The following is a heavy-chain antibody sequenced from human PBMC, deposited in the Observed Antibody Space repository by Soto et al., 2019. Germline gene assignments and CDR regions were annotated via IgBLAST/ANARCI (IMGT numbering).Heavy chain of an antibody. CDR3: AREADIVVVPAAENYGMDV. CDR2: IYYSGST. V-gene: IGHV4-31*03. D-gene: IGHD2-2*01. J-gene: IGHJ6*02. CDR1: GGSISSGGYY. Sequence: SETLSLTCTVSGGSISSGGYYWSWIRQHPGKGLEWIGYIYYSGSTYYNPSLKSRVTISVDTSKNQFSLKLSSVTAADTAVYYCAREADIVVVPAAENYGMDVWGQGTTATVSS.